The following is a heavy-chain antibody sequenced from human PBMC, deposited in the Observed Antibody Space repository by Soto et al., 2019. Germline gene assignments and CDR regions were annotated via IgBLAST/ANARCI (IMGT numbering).Heavy chain of an antibody. CDR1: GGTFNSYG. J-gene: IGHJ4*02. D-gene: IGHD3-10*01. V-gene: IGHV1-69*06. CDR2: IIPLYGTV. Sequence: QAHLAQSGAEVKTPGSSVTVSCKASGGTFNSYGISWVRQAPGQGLDWMGVIIPLYGTVNYAQKFQGRVSITADKSTSTAYMDLNSLRSDDTAVYYCARVRVIRGVIPSHFGLWGQGTQVTVSS. CDR3: ARVRVIRGVIPSHFGL.